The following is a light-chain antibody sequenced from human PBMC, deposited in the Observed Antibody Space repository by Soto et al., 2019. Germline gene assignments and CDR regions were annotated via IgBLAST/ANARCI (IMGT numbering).Light chain of an antibody. Sequence: EIVLTQSPATLSLSPGERATLSCRASQSVSSYLAWYQQKPGQAPRLLIYDASNRATGIPARFSGSGSGTAFPLTISRLEHEDFAIYYCQQRSNWPPVTFGGGTKVEIK. CDR2: DAS. V-gene: IGKV3-11*01. J-gene: IGKJ4*01. CDR1: QSVSSY. CDR3: QQRSNWPPVT.